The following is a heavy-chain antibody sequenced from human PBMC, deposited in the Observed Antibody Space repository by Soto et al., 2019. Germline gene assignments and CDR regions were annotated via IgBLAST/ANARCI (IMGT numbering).Heavy chain of an antibody. D-gene: IGHD3-16*01. Sequence: QVQLQESGPGLVKPSETLSLTCTVSGGSISSYYWSWIRQPPGKGLEWIGYIYYTGRTNYNPSLKCRVSISVDTSKNQFSPQLSSVTAADTAFYYCANVNWYFDLWGRGTLVTVSS. CDR1: GGSISSYY. CDR2: IYYTGRT. J-gene: IGHJ2*01. CDR3: ANVNWYFDL. V-gene: IGHV4-59*12.